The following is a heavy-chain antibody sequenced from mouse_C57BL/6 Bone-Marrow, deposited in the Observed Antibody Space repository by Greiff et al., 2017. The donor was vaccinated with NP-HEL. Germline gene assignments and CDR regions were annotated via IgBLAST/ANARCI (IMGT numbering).Heavy chain of an antibody. J-gene: IGHJ2*01. CDR2: IYPGGGYT. Sequence: VKLVESGAELVRPGTSVKMSCKASGYTFTNYWIGWAKQRPGHGLEWIGDIYPGGGYTNYNEKFKGKATLTADKSSSTAYMQFSSLTSEDSAIYYCARSVWLLLYFDYWGQGTTLTVSS. V-gene: IGHV1-63*01. CDR3: ARSVWLLLYFDY. D-gene: IGHD2-3*01. CDR1: GYTFTNYW.